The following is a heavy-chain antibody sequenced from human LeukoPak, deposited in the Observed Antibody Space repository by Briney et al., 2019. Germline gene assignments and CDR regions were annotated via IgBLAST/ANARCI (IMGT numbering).Heavy chain of an antibody. CDR2: INPNSGGT. Sequence: GASVKVSCKASGYTFTGYYMHWVRQAPGQGLEWMGWINPNSGGTNYAQKFQGRVTMTRDTSISTAYMELSRLRSDDTAVYYCARDKLLLWFGESPDDAFDIWGQGTMVTVSS. J-gene: IGHJ3*02. D-gene: IGHD3-10*01. V-gene: IGHV1-2*02. CDR3: ARDKLLLWFGESPDDAFDI. CDR1: GYTFTGYY.